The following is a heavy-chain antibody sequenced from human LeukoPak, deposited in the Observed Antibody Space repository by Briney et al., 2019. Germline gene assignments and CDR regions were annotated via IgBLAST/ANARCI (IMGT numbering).Heavy chain of an antibody. J-gene: IGHJ6*03. D-gene: IGHD3-3*01. CDR2: IYTSGST. CDR3: AREDYDFWSGYPYYYYMDV. CDR1: GGSISSYY. V-gene: IGHV4-4*07. Sequence: SETLSLTCTVSGGSISSYYWSWIRQPAGKGLEWIGRIYTSGSTNYNPSLKSRVTMSVDTSKNQFSLKLSSVTAADTAVYYCAREDYDFWSGYPYYYYMDVWGKGTTVTVSS.